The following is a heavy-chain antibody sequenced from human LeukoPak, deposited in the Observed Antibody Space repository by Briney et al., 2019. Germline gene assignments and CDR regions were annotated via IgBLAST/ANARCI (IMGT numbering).Heavy chain of an antibody. D-gene: IGHD4-17*01. Sequence: SETLPLTCTVSGGSVSSNYWSWIRQPAGKGLEWIGRIFTSGSTNYNPSLKSRVTISVDTSKNQFSLKLSSVTAADTAVYYCARRRSTVTPYYFDYWGQGTLVTVSS. V-gene: IGHV4-4*07. J-gene: IGHJ4*02. CDR1: GGSVSSNY. CDR3: ARRRSTVTPYYFDY. CDR2: IFTSGST.